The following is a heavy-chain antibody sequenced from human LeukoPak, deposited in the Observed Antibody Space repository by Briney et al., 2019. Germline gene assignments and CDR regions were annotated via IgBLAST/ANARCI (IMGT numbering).Heavy chain of an antibody. V-gene: IGHV1-18*01. Sequence: EASVKVSCKASGYTFTSYGISWVRQAPGQGLEWMGWISAYNGNTNYAQKLQGRVTMTTDTSTSTAYMELRSLRSDDTAVYYCARDGGDIVVVVAARFDYWGQGTLVTVSS. CDR2: ISAYNGNT. CDR3: ARDGGDIVVVVAARFDY. J-gene: IGHJ4*02. CDR1: GYTFTSYG. D-gene: IGHD2-15*01.